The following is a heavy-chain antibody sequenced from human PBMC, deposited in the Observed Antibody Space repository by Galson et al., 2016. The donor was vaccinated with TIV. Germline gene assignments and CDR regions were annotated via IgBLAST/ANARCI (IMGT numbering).Heavy chain of an antibody. CDR1: GGSFSGHF. CDR3: ARRRAPRQSLYCGLDV. Sequence: QLLLQESGSRMVKPSQTLSLTCAVSGGSFSGHFGAWIRQSPETGLEWLGEVHDAGSTNYNPSLKSRLKMSADTANNQFSLRLTSVTAADTAVYFCARRRAPRQSLYCGLDVWGQGTTVVVSS. V-gene: IGHV4-34*10. J-gene: IGHJ6*02. CDR2: VHDAGST. D-gene: IGHD2-15*01.